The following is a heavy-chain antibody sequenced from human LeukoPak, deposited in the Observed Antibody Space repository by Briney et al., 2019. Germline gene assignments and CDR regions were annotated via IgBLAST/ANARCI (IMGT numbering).Heavy chain of an antibody. D-gene: IGHD2-15*01. V-gene: IGHV3-23*01. Sequence: GGSLRLSCAASGFTFSSYAMTWVRRAAEKGLEWVSSITGSGSGTYHADSVKGRFTISRDNSKNTLYLQMNSLRAEDTAVYYCAKGGIGERGAIDCWGQGTLVTVSS. CDR1: GFTFSSYA. CDR3: AKGGIGERGAIDC. CDR2: ITGSGSGT. J-gene: IGHJ4*02.